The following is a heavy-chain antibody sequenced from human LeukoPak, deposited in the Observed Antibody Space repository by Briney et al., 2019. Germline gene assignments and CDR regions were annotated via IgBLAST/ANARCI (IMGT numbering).Heavy chain of an antibody. CDR1: GFTFSSYA. Sequence: GGSLRLSCAASGFTFSSYAMSWVRQAPGKGLEWVSVIYSGGSTYYADSVKGRFTISRDNSKNTLYLQMNSLRAEDTAVYYCARHYYGSGSSWGQGTLVTVSS. V-gene: IGHV3-66*04. J-gene: IGHJ5*02. CDR2: IYSGGST. D-gene: IGHD3-10*01. CDR3: ARHYYGSGSS.